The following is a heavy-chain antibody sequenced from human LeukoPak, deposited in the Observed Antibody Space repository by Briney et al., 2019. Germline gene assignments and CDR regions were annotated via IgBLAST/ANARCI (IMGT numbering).Heavy chain of an antibody. CDR2: ISSSSSYI. D-gene: IGHD6-19*01. Sequence: VGSLRLSCAASGFAFSSDSMNWVRQAPGKGLEWVSSISSSSSYIDYADSVKGRFTISRDNAKNSLYLQMNSLRAEDTAVYYCARVDSGWQFDYWGQGTLVTVSS. V-gene: IGHV3-21*01. CDR3: ARVDSGWQFDY. CDR1: GFAFSSDS. J-gene: IGHJ4*02.